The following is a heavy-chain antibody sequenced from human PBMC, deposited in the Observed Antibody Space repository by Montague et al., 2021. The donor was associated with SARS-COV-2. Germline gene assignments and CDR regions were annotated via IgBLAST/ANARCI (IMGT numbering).Heavy chain of an antibody. CDR3: AKEVVSSRWYFYAMDF. CDR2: ITGDGGST. V-gene: IGHV3-23*01. D-gene: IGHD6-6*01. Sequence: SLRLSCAASGFTFTSYAMNWVRQAPGKGLQWVSTITGDGGSTYYADSVKGRFTISRDNTKNSLYLQMNSLRAEDTALYDCAKEVVSSRWYFYAMDFWGQGTTVTVSS. J-gene: IGHJ6*02. CDR1: GFTFTSYA.